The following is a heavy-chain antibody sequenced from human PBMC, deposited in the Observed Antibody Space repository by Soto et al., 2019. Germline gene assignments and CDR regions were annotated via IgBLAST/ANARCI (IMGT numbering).Heavy chain of an antibody. CDR3: AREGAMGLKY. V-gene: IGHV4-34*01. J-gene: IGHJ4*02. D-gene: IGHD5-18*01. Sequence: PSETLSLTCAVYGGSFNGYYWSWIRQPPGKGLEWIGEINHSGSTNYNPSLKSRVTISVDTSKNQFSLKLSSVTAADTAVYYCAREGAMGLKYWGQGTLVTVSS. CDR1: GGSFNGYY. CDR2: INHSGST.